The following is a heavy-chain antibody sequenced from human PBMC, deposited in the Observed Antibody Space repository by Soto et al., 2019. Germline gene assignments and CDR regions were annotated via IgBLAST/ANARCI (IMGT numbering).Heavy chain of an antibody. J-gene: IGHJ4*02. D-gene: IGHD2-2*01. CDR2: ISYDGSNK. Sequence: QVQLVESGGGVVQPGRSLRLSCAASGFTFSSYAMHWVRQAPGKGLEWVAVISYDGSNKYYADSVKGRFTISRDNSKNPLYLQMNSLRAEDTAVYYCARDRWDIVLVPAAPNDYWGQGTLVTVSS. CDR1: GFTFSSYA. CDR3: ARDRWDIVLVPAAPNDY. V-gene: IGHV3-30-3*01.